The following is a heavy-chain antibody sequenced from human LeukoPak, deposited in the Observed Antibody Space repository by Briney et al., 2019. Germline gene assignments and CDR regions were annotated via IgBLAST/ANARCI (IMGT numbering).Heavy chain of an antibody. Sequence: ASVKVSCKASGYTFTGYYMNWVRQAPGQGLEWMGWINPNSGGTNYAQKFQGRVTMTRDTSISTAYMELSRLRSDDTAVYYCARDIWTSIAVAGTGGNDWGQGTLVTVSS. J-gene: IGHJ4*02. CDR1: GYTFTGYY. CDR3: ARDIWTSIAVAGTGGND. CDR2: INPNSGGT. D-gene: IGHD6-19*01. V-gene: IGHV1-2*02.